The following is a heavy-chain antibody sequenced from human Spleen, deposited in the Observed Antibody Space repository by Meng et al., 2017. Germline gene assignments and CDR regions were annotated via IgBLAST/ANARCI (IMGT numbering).Heavy chain of an antibody. CDR3: VRTRYGDWDFDY. D-gene: IGHD4-17*01. V-gene: IGHV3-30*01. CDR1: GFTFSSYA. CDR2: ISYDGSNK. J-gene: IGHJ4*02. Sequence: GESLKISCAASGFTFSSYAMHWVRQAPGKGLEWVAVISYDGSNKYYADSVKGRFTISRDNSKNTLYLQMNSLRAEDTAVYYCVRTRYGDWDFDYWGQGTLVTVSS.